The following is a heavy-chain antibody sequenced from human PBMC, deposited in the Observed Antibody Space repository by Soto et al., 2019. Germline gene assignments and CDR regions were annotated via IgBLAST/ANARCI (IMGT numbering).Heavy chain of an antibody. D-gene: IGHD3-22*01. J-gene: IGHJ2*01. CDR2: IFYTGVT. CDR3: VRVLDSSWYADL. CDR1: GGSVSNASFY. Sequence: QVQLQESGPGLVKPSETLSLTCSVSGGSVSNASFYWTWIRQAPGPGLEYIGYIFYTGVTNYNPSLSSRVTISLDTSKNHFSLKLNSMTAADTAVYYCVRVLDSSWYADLCCRIPLVAVSS. V-gene: IGHV4-61*03.